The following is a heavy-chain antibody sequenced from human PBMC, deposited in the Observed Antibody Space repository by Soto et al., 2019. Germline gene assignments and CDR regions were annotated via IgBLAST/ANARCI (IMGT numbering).Heavy chain of an antibody. CDR1: GYTFTIYG. J-gene: IGHJ6*02. Sequence: QVQLVQSGGEVKKPGASVKVSCKASGYTFTIYGINWVRQAPGQGLEWMGWISPDNGNTNYAQKLQGRVTMTTDTSTSTAYMELRSLRSDDTAVYYCARALGYSGYAGMDVGGQATTVTVSS. D-gene: IGHD5-12*01. CDR3: ARALGYSGYAGMDV. CDR2: ISPDNGNT. V-gene: IGHV1-18*01.